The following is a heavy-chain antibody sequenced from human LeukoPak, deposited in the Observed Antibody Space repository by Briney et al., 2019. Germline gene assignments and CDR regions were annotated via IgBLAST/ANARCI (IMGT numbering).Heavy chain of an antibody. D-gene: IGHD6-19*01. V-gene: IGHV1-2*02. CDR3: AREAENYSSAWCAL. Sequence: GASVKVSCKASGYTFTGYYLHWVRQAPGQGLEWMGWINPDSGGTNYAQKFQGRVTMTRDTSTSTAYMELSRLRSDDTAVYYCAREAENYSSAWCALWGQGTLVTVSS. J-gene: IGHJ5*02. CDR2: INPDSGGT. CDR1: GYTFTGYY.